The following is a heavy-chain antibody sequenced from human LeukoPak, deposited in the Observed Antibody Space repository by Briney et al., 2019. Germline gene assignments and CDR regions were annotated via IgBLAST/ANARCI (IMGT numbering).Heavy chain of an antibody. CDR3: ARTMVDNGMAYNYYGMDV. CDR2: INPSGGST. D-gene: IGHD2-15*01. V-gene: IGHV1-46*01. CDR1: VYTFTSYY. Sequence: ASVKVSCKASVYTFTSYYMHWVRQAPGQGLEWMGIINPSGGSTSYAQKFQGRGTMTRDTSTSTVYMELSSLRSEDTAVYYCARTMVDNGMAYNYYGMDVWGQGTTVTVSS. J-gene: IGHJ6*02.